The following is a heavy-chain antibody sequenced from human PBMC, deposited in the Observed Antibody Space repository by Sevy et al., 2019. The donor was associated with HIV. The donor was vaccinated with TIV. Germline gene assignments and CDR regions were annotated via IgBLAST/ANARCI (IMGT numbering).Heavy chain of an antibody. Sequence: SETLSLTCTVSGGSLDVFGWTWVRQPPGKGLEWIGYAYYNGGTNYNPSLKSRLTIPVGTSARQFSLHLNSETAADTAIYYCARDNWGSIDYWGQRILVTVSS. CDR2: AYYNGGT. CDR1: GGSLDVFG. CDR3: ARDNWGSIDY. D-gene: IGHD7-27*01. V-gene: IGHV4-59*01. J-gene: IGHJ4*02.